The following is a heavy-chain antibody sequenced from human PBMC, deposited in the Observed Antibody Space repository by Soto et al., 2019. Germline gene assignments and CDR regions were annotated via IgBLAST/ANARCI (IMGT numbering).Heavy chain of an antibody. CDR3: ARDSIKYSSSWYWNWFDP. D-gene: IGHD6-13*01. CDR2: IWYDGSNK. CDR1: GFTFSSYG. J-gene: IGHJ5*02. V-gene: IGHV3-33*01. Sequence: GGSLRLSCAASGFTFSSYGMHWVRQAPGKGLEWVAVIWYDGSNKYYADSVKGRFTISRDNSKNTLYLQMNSLRAEDTAVYYCARDSIKYSSSWYWNWFDPWGQGTLVTVSS.